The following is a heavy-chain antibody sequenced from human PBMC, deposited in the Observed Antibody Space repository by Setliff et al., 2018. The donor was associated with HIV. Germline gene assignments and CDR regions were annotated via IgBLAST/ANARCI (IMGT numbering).Heavy chain of an antibody. CDR1: GYTFTNYW. CDR3: ARQPTDTSGYNNWFDY. J-gene: IGHJ5*01. Sequence: PGESLKISCRGSGYTFTNYWIGWVRQMPGRGLEWMGIIYPGDSDTRYSPSFQGQVTISVVKSTSTAYLQWSSLKASDTAMYYCARQPTDTSGYNNWFDYWGQGTLVTVSS. D-gene: IGHD3-3*01. CDR2: IYPGDSDT. V-gene: IGHV5-51*01.